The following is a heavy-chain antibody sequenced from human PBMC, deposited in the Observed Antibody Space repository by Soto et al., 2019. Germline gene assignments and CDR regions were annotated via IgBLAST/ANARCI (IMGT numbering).Heavy chain of an antibody. J-gene: IGHJ4*02. CDR3: AKAASSDYYGSATDY. V-gene: IGHV3-9*01. CDR2: ISWNSGSI. Sequence: EVQLVESGGGLVQPGRSLRLSCAASGFTFDDYAMHWVRQAPGKGLEWVSGISWNSGSIGYADSVKGRFTISRDNAKNTLYLQMTSLRAEDTALYYCAKAASSDYYGSATDYWGQGTLVTVSS. D-gene: IGHD3-10*01. CDR1: GFTFDDYA.